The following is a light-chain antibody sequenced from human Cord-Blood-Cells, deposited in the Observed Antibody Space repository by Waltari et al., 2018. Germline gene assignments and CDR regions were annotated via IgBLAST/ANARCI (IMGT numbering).Light chain of an antibody. Sequence: DIQMTQSPSSLSASVGDRVTITCRASQSISSYLNWYPQKPGKDPKLLIYAASSLQSGVPSRFSGSGSGTDFTLTISSLQPEDFATYYCQQSYSALTFGGGTKVEIK. CDR2: AAS. CDR1: QSISSY. J-gene: IGKJ4*01. V-gene: IGKV1-39*01. CDR3: QQSYSALT.